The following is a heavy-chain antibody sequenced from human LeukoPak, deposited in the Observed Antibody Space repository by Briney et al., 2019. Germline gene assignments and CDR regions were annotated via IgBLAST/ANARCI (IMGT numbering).Heavy chain of an antibody. CDR1: GFTFSSYS. CDR3: ARDSEYGDYYFDY. J-gene: IGHJ4*02. Sequence: GGSLRLSCAASGFTFSSYSMNWVRQAPGKGLEWVSSISSSSTYLYYADSVKGRFTISRDNAKDSLYLQMNSLRAEDTAVYYCARDSEYGDYYFDYWGQGTLVTVSS. V-gene: IGHV3-21*01. CDR2: ISSSSTYL. D-gene: IGHD4-17*01.